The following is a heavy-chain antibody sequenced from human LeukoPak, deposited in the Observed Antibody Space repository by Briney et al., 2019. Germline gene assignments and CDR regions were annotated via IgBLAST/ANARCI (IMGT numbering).Heavy chain of an antibody. J-gene: IGHJ6*02. CDR3: TSESITMVRGVTYGMDV. Sequence: ASVKVPCKASGYTFTSYYMHWVRQAPGQGLEWMGIINPSGGSTSYAQKFQGRVTMTRDTSTSTVYMELSSLRSEDTAVYYCTSESITMVRGVTYGMDVWGQGTTVTVSS. V-gene: IGHV1-46*01. D-gene: IGHD3-10*01. CDR1: GYTFTSYY. CDR2: INPSGGST.